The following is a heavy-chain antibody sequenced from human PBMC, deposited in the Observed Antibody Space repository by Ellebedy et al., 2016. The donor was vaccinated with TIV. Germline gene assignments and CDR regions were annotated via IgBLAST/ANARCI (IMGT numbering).Heavy chain of an antibody. Sequence: SETLSLXCTVSGGSISSSSYYWGWIRQPPGKGLEWIGSIYYSGSTYYNPSLKSRVTISVDTSKNQFSLKLSSVTAADTAVYYCARHDCGGDCYYYYYYGMDVWGQGTTVTVSS. J-gene: IGHJ6*02. CDR3: ARHDCGGDCYYYYYYGMDV. V-gene: IGHV4-39*07. D-gene: IGHD2-21*02. CDR1: GGSISSSSYY. CDR2: IYYSGST.